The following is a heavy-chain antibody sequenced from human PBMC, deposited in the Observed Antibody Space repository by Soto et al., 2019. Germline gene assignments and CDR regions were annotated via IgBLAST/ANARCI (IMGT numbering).Heavy chain of an antibody. CDR2: IYSGGST. V-gene: IGHV3-66*01. Sequence: EVQLVESGGGLVQPGGSLRLSCAASGFTVSTKYMSWVRQAPGKGLEWVSVIYSGGSTFYADSVRGRFTISRDNSKNTVNLQMNSLRAEDTPVYYCARDPWAADYCVQGTLVTVSS. J-gene: IGHJ4*02. CDR1: GFTVSTKY. CDR3: ARDPWAADY. D-gene: IGHD3-16*01.